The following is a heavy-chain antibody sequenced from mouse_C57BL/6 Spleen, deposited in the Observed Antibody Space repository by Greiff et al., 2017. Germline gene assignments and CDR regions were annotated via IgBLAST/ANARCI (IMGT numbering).Heavy chain of an antibody. CDR1: GYNFTSYW. J-gene: IGHJ4*01. V-gene: IGHV1-64*01. CDR2: IHPNSGST. CDR3: ARGYYYGSSSYYAMDY. Sequence: QVHVKQSGAELVKPGASVKLSCKASGYNFTSYWMHWVKQRPGQGLEWIGMIHPNSGSTNYNEKFKSKATLTVDKSSSTAYMQLSSLTSEDSAVYYCARGYYYGSSSYYAMDYWGQGTSVTVSS. D-gene: IGHD1-1*01.